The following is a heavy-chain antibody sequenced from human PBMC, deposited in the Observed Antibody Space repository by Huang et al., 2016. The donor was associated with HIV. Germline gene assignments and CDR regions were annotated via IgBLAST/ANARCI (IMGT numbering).Heavy chain of an antibody. V-gene: IGHV1-18*04. J-gene: IGHJ4*02. CDR1: GYSFTTYG. CDR2: VRPYNTKT. Sequence: QVQLMQSGPEVKKPGASVKVSCTASGYSFTTYGLNWVRQAPGHGLEGMGWVRPYNTKTDYAEKFQGRVTMTRDRSTTTAYMELRSLRSDDTAVYYCATDYYANFDYWGQGTLVTISS. D-gene: IGHD2-2*01. CDR3: ATDYYANFDY.